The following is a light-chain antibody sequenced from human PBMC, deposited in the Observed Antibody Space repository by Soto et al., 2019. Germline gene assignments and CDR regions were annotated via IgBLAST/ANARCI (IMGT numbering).Light chain of an antibody. CDR1: QSLSSSF. Sequence: EIVLTQSPGTLSLSPGERATLSCRASQSLSSSFLVWYQRKPGQAPRLLIYGASSRATGIPDRFTGSGSGADFTLTIIRLEPEDFALDYCHYHGNLPYTCGQGTKLEIK. CDR2: GAS. J-gene: IGKJ2*01. V-gene: IGKV3-20*01. CDR3: HYHGNLPYT.